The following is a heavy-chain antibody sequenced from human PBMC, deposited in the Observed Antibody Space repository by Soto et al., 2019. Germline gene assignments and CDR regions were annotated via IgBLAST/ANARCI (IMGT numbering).Heavy chain of an antibody. CDR3: ARIPSILRYFDWPQYYFDY. CDR1: GFSLSNARMG. J-gene: IGHJ4*02. CDR2: IFSNDEK. V-gene: IGHV2-26*01. Sequence: SGPTLVNPTQTLTLTCTFSGFSLSNARMGVSWIRQPPGKALEWLAHIFSNDEKSYSTSLKSRLTISKDTSKSQVVLTMTNIDPVDTATYYCARIPSILRYFDWPQYYFDYWGQGTLVTVSS. D-gene: IGHD3-9*01.